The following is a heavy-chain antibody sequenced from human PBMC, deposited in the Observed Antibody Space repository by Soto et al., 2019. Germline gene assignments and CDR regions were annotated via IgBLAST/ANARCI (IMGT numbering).Heavy chain of an antibody. V-gene: IGHV4-30-4*01. CDR2: IYKSTTT. CDR1: GDSISTVDYF. J-gene: IGHJ5*01. Sequence: SETLSLTCSVSGDSISTVDYFWAWIRQPPGQALEYIGYIYKSTTTYYNPSFESRVAISLDTSKSQFSLNVTSVTAADTAVYFCARGRYCLTGRCFPNWFDSWGQGSLVTVSS. D-gene: IGHD2-15*01. CDR3: ARGRYCLTGRCFPNWFDS.